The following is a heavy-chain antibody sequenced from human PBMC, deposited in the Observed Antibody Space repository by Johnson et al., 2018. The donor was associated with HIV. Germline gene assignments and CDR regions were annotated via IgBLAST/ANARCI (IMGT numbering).Heavy chain of an antibody. CDR2: IWYDGSNK. Sequence: QVQLVESGGGVVQPGRSPRLSCAASGFIFSSYGMHWVRQAPGKGLEGVAVIWYDGSNKYYADYVKGRFTISRDKSKNTLYLQMNSVRADDTAVYYCAKDLRVFDWFNAYDAFDIWGHGTMVTVSS. V-gene: IGHV3-33*03. J-gene: IGHJ3*02. CDR3: AKDLRVFDWFNAYDAFDI. CDR1: GFIFSSYG. D-gene: IGHD3-9*01.